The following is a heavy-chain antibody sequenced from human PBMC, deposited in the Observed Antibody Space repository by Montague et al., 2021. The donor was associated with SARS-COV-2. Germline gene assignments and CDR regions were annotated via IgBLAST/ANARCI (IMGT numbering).Heavy chain of an antibody. Sequence: TLSLNSTVSGGSISSGSYYWNWIRQPSGKGLEWIGRIDTSGXTXYXXXXKXRVTTSVDTSKNQFSLKLSSVTAADTAVYYCARESLHLTGYYNDYFDYWGQGTLVTVSS. J-gene: IGHJ4*02. V-gene: IGHV4-61*02. CDR1: GGSISSGSYY. CDR3: ARESLHLTGYYNDYFDY. D-gene: IGHD3-9*01. CDR2: IDTSGXT.